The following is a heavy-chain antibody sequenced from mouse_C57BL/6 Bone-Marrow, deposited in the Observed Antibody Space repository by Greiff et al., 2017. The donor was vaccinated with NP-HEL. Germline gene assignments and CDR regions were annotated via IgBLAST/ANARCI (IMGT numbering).Heavy chain of an antibody. Sequence: VQLQQSGAELVRPGASVKLSCTASGFNIKDDYMHWVKQRPEQGLEWIGWIDPENGATEYASKFQGKATITADTSSTTAYLQLSSLTSEDTAVYYCTTKSSAWFAYWGQGTLVTVSA. J-gene: IGHJ3*01. CDR3: TTKSSAWFAY. V-gene: IGHV14-4*01. CDR2: IDPENGAT. CDR1: GFNIKDDY.